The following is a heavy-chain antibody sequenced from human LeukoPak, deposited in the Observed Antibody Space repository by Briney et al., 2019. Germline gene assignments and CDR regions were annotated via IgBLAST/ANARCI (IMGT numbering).Heavy chain of an antibody. CDR1: GGSISGYN. V-gene: IGHV4-59*01. CDR2: IYYSGST. D-gene: IGHD6-13*01. Sequence: SETLSLTCTVSGGSISGYNWHWIRQPPGKGLEWIGYIYYSGSTNYNRSLKSRVTMSVDTSKNQFSLKLSSVTAADTAVYYCARTLAEAGPRGWFDPWGQGTLVTVSS. CDR3: ARTLAEAGPRGWFDP. J-gene: IGHJ5*02.